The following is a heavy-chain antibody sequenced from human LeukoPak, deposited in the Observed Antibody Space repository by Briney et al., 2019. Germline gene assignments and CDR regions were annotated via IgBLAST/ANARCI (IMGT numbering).Heavy chain of an antibody. D-gene: IGHD3-16*02. CDR3: ARGEPSYDFVGGSYRFRLDY. CDR1: GGSIGDYY. V-gene: IGHV4-59*01. J-gene: IGHJ4*02. CDR2: IYYGGVT. Sequence: SETLSLTCTVSGGSIGDYYWTWIRQPPGKGLEYIGFIYYGGVTNYRPSLQSRVTISLDTSKNQFFLKLTSVTPADTAVYYCARGEPSYDFVGGSYRFRLDYWGQGSLVTVSS.